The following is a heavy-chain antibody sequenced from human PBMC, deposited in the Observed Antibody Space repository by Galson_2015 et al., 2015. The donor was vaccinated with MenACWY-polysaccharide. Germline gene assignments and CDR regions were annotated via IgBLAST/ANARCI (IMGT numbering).Heavy chain of an antibody. J-gene: IGHJ6*02. CDR3: VKARGAERYYFSLGV. Sequence: SLRLSCAASGFMFDDYAMHWVRQAPGKGLEWVSGINWNSGSVAYADSVKGRFTISRDDAKSSLFLHMSSLRTEDTALYFCVKARGAERYYFSLGVWGHGTTVSVSS. CDR2: INWNSGSV. CDR1: GFMFDDYA. V-gene: IGHV3-9*01. D-gene: IGHD2/OR15-2a*01.